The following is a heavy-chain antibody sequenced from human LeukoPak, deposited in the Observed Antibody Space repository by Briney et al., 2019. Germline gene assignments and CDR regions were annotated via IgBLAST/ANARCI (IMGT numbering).Heavy chain of an antibody. CDR1: GFSLSSYG. V-gene: IGHV3-23*01. CDR2: ISGSGGYT. J-gene: IGHJ4*02. CDR3: AKSKFPFDADGWHGYLDF. D-gene: IGHD3-10*01. Sequence: PGGSLRLSCAASGFSLSSYGMSWVRQAPGKGLEWVSSISGSGGYTYYADSVKGRFTISRDNSRNPLFMQMYSLRADDTAVYYCAKSKFPFDADGWHGYLDFWGQGTLVTVSS.